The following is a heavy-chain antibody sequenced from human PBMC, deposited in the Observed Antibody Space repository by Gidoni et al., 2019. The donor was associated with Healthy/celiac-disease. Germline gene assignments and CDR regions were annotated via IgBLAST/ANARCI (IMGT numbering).Heavy chain of an antibody. CDR2: ISAYNGNT. Sequence: QVQLVQSGAEVKKPGASVTVSCKASGYTFTSYGISWVRQAPGQGLEWMGWISAYNGNTNYAQKLQGRVTMTTDTSTSTAYMELRSLRSDDTAVYYCARDPVPAANYYYYGMDVWGQGTTVTVSS. J-gene: IGHJ6*02. V-gene: IGHV1-18*01. CDR3: ARDPVPAANYYYYGMDV. D-gene: IGHD2-2*01. CDR1: GYTFTSYG.